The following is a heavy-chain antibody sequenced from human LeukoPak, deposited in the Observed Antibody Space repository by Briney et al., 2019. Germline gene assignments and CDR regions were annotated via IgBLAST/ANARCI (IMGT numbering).Heavy chain of an antibody. CDR1: GGSISSSNW. CDR3: ARASSGWYAPFDY. V-gene: IGHV4-4*02. J-gene: IGHJ4*02. Sequence: SETLPLTCAVSGGSISSSNWWSWVRQPPGKGLEWIGEIYHSGSTNYNPSLKSRVTISVDTSKNQLSLKLSSVTAADTAVYYCARASSGWYAPFDYWGQGTLVTVSS. CDR2: IYHSGST. D-gene: IGHD6-19*01.